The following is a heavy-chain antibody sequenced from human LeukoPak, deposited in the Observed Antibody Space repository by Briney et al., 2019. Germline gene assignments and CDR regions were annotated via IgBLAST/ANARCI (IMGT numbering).Heavy chain of an antibody. Sequence: GRSLRLSCAASGFTFDDYAMHWVRQAPGKGLEWVSGISWNSGSIGYADSVKGRFTISRVNAKNSLYLQMNSLRAEDTALYYCAKGIVVVVAATYFDYWGQGTLVTVSS. CDR2: ISWNSGSI. J-gene: IGHJ4*02. CDR1: GFTFDDYA. CDR3: AKGIVVVVAATYFDY. D-gene: IGHD2-15*01. V-gene: IGHV3-9*01.